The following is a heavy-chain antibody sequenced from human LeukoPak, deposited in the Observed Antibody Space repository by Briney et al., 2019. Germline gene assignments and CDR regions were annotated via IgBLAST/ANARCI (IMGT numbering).Heavy chain of an antibody. CDR1: GYNFTSYG. V-gene: IGHV1-18*01. Sequence: KISCKGSGYNFTSYGISWVRQAPGQGLEWMGWISAYNGNTNYAQKLQGRVTMTTDTSTSTAYMELRSLRSDDTAVYYCARPASSGWYDAFDIWGQGTMVTVSS. CDR2: ISAYNGNT. J-gene: IGHJ3*02. D-gene: IGHD6-19*01. CDR3: ARPASSGWYDAFDI.